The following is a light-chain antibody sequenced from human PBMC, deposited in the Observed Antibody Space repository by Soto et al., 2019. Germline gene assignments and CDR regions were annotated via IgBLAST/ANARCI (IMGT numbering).Light chain of an antibody. CDR2: GAS. CDR1: QSVSSSY. Sequence: EIVLTQSPGTLSLSPGERATLSCRASQSVSSSYLAWCQQKPGQAPRLLIYGASSRATGIPDRFSGSGSGTDFTLTISRLEPEDFAVYYCQQYASSPQTFGQGTKVEIK. CDR3: QQYASSPQT. V-gene: IGKV3-20*01. J-gene: IGKJ1*01.